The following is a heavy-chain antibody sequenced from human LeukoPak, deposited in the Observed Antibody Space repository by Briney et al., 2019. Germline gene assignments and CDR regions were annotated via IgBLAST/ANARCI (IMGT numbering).Heavy chain of an antibody. CDR1: GFTFSSYG. CDR3: AKTNGYFDQ. CDR2: ISGSGETT. V-gene: IGHV3-23*01. J-gene: IGHJ4*02. D-gene: IGHD2-8*01. Sequence: GGSLRLSCAASGFTFSSYGMTWLRQTPAKGLGWVSAISGSGETTYYSDSVKGRFTISRDNSKNTLFLQMNSLRVEDAAMYYCAKTNGYFDQWGQGTLVAVSS.